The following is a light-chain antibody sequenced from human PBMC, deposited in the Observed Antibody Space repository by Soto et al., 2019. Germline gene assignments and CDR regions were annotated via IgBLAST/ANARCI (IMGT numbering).Light chain of an antibody. CDR2: AVS. J-gene: IGLJ1*01. CDR1: SSDVGGHTY. CDR3: CSYRTGSLDV. V-gene: IGLV2-14*03. Sequence: QSALTQPASVSGSPGQSITISCTGNSSDVGGHTYVSWYQQHPGKAPKLIIFAVSNRPSGISNRFSGSKSGNTASLTISGLQAEDEADYYCCSYRTGSLDVFGFGTKLTVL.